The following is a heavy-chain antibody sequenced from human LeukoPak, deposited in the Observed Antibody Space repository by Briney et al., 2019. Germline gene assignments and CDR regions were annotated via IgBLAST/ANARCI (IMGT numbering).Heavy chain of an antibody. V-gene: IGHV1-69*01. Sequence: SVKVSCKASGGTFSNYAFSWVRQAPGQGLEWMGGIIPFFGTPKYAQNFQGRVTITADESTSTAHTVCMELSSLRSEDTAVYYCARGRCSSTRCYYLDYWGQGTLVTVSS. J-gene: IGHJ4*02. CDR3: ARGRCSSTRCYYLDY. CDR2: IIPFFGTP. D-gene: IGHD2-2*01. CDR1: GGTFSNYA.